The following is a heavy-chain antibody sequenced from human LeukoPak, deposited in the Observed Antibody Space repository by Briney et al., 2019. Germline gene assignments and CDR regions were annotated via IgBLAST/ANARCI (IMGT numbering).Heavy chain of an antibody. CDR3: ARDKTRGLGYSYSKSGNYFDY. V-gene: IGHV3-48*03. CDR2: ISSSGSTI. Sequence: PPGGSLRLSCAASGFTFSSYEMNWVRQAPGKGLEWVSYISSSGSTIYYADSVKGRFTISRDNAKNSLYLQMNSLRAEDTAVYSCARDKTRGLGYSYSKSGNYFDYWGQGTLVAVSS. D-gene: IGHD5-18*01. CDR1: GFTFSSYE. J-gene: IGHJ4*02.